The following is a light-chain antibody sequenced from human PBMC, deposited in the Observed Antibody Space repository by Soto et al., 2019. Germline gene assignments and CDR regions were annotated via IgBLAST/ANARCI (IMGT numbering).Light chain of an antibody. CDR1: QCIGND. J-gene: IGKJ1*01. Sequence: DIQMTQSPSSLSASVGDRVAITCRASQCIGNDLGWYQQKPGKAPKRLIYAASSLQSGVPSRFSGSGSGTEFTLTISSLQPEDSATYYCLQHNSYQWTFGQGTKVEIK. CDR2: AAS. V-gene: IGKV1-17*01. CDR3: LQHNSYQWT.